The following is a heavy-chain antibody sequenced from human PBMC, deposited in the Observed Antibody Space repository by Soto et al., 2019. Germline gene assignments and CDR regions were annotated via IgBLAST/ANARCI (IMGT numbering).Heavy chain of an antibody. V-gene: IGHV1-2*02. CDR3: ARVRCSSTSCYNWFDP. D-gene: IGHD2-2*01. J-gene: IGHJ5*02. CDR2: INPNSGGT. Sequence: ASVKVSCKASGYTFTGYYMHWVRQAPGQGLEWMGWINPNSGGTNYAQKFQGRVTMTRDTSISTAYMELSRLRSDDTAVYYCARVRCSSTSCYNWFDPWGQGTLVTVSS. CDR1: GYTFTGYY.